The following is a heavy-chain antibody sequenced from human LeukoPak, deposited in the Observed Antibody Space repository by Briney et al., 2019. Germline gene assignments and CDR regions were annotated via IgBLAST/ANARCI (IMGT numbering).Heavy chain of an antibody. V-gene: IGHV4-59*01. CDR2: IYYSGST. J-gene: IGHJ6*02. CDR1: GGSISSYY. CDR3: ARGSAPYYYGMDV. Sequence: SETLSLACTVSGGSISSYYWSWIRQPPGKGLEWIGYIYYSGSTNYNPSLKSRVTISVDTSKNQFSLKLSSVTAADTAVYYCARGSAPYYYGMDVWGQGTTVTVSS.